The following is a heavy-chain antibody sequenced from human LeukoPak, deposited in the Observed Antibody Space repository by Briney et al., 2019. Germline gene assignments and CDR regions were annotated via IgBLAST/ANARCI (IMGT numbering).Heavy chain of an antibody. Sequence: ASETLSLTCTVSGGSIRSYYWSWIRQPPGKGLEWIGYIYYSGSTNYNPSLKSRVTISVDTSKNQFSLKLSSVTAADTAVYYCARGKKYGLNWFDPWGQGTLVTVSS. CDR1: GGSIRSYY. J-gene: IGHJ5*02. V-gene: IGHV4-59*01. CDR3: ARGKKYGLNWFDP. D-gene: IGHD2-2*01. CDR2: IYYSGST.